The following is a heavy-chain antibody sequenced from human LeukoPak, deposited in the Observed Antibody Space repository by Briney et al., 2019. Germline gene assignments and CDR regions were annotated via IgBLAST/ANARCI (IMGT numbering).Heavy chain of an antibody. Sequence: QPGGSLRLSCAASGFTFSNYWMSWVRQPPGKGLEWVANIQQDGTGKYYVDSVKGRFTISRDNAKNSLSLQMNSLRAEGTAVYYCVTGGTYHMFWGQGTLVTVSS. V-gene: IGHV3-7*05. CDR3: VTGGTYHMF. CDR2: IQQDGTGK. J-gene: IGHJ4*02. D-gene: IGHD3-16*02. CDR1: GFTFSNYW.